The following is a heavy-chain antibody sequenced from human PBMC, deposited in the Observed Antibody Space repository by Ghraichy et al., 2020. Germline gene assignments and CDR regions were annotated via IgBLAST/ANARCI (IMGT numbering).Heavy chain of an antibody. Sequence: SETLSLTCAVYVGSFSDYYWSWIRQPPGKGLEWIGEIHHSGSTNYNPSLKSRVTISVDTSKNQFSLKLSSVTAADTAVYYCARLIAVAGGEYWGQVTRVTVSS. CDR3: ARLIAVAGGEY. J-gene: IGHJ4*02. CDR1: VGSFSDYY. D-gene: IGHD6-19*01. V-gene: IGHV4-34*01. CDR2: IHHSGST.